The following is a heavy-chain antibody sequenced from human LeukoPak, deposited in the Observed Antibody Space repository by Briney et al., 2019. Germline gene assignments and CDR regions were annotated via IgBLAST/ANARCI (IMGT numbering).Heavy chain of an antibody. CDR1: GFTFSSYG. CDR3: ASITIFGVVTSKYYFDY. Sequence: GGSLRLSCAASGFTSGFTFSSYGMHWVRQAPGKGLEWVAVISYDGNNKYYADSVKGRFTISRDNSKNTLYLQMNSLRVEDTAVYYCASITIFGVVTSKYYFDYWGQGTLVTVSS. J-gene: IGHJ4*02. D-gene: IGHD3-3*01. V-gene: IGHV3-30*03. CDR2: ISYDGNNK.